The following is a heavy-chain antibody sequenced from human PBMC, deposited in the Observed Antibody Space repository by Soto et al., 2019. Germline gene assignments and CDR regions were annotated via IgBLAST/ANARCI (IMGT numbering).Heavy chain of an antibody. CDR1: GGSFSGYY. J-gene: IGHJ4*02. V-gene: IGHV4-34*01. CDR2: INHSGST. CDR3: ARWTYCGGDCYWLDF. D-gene: IGHD2-21*02. Sequence: SETLSLTCAVYGGSFSGYYWSWIRQPPGKGLEWIGEINHSGSTNYNPSLKSRVTISVDTSKNQFSLKLSSVTAADTAIYYCARWTYCGGDCYWLDFWGQGTLVTVSS.